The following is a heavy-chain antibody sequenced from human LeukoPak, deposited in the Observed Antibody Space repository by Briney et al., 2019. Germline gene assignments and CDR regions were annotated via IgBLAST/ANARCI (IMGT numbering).Heavy chain of an antibody. CDR1: GFTFSSYA. CDR2: ISYDGSNK. D-gene: IGHD1-14*01. CDR3: AGARNRDDAFDI. J-gene: IGHJ3*02. V-gene: IGHV3-30*04. Sequence: GSLRLSCAASGFTFSSYAMHWVRQAPGKGLEWVAVISYDGSNKYYADSVKGRFTISRDNSKNTLYLQMNSLRAEDTAVYYCAGARNRDDAFDIWGQGTMVTVSS.